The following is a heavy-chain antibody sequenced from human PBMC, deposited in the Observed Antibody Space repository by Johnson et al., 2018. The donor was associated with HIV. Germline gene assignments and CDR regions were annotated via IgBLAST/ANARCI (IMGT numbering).Heavy chain of an antibody. CDR2: IYTGDST. Sequence: QVQLVESGGGVVQPGRSLRLSCAASGFTFSSYAMHWVRQAPGKGLEWVAVIYTGDSTSYADSVKGRFTISTDTSKNTLYLQMNALRAEDTAVYYCAISIPRPGWGDAFDIWGQGTMVTVSS. J-gene: IGHJ3*02. CDR1: GFTFSSYA. CDR3: AISIPRPGWGDAFDI. D-gene: IGHD3-16*01. V-gene: IGHV3-30*14.